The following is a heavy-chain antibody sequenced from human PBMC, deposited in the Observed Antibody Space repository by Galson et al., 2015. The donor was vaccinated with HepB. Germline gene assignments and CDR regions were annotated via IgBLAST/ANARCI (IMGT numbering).Heavy chain of an antibody. CDR1: GFTFSRYN. D-gene: IGHD3-3*01. Sequence: SLRLSCAASGFTFSRYNMIWVRQAPGRGLEWVSSITTSSTYIYYADSVKGRFTISSDNAKNSLFLQMNSLRAEDTAVYYCARETYDFWTENYYYYMDVWGKGTTVTVSS. V-gene: IGHV3-21*01. CDR2: ITTSSTYI. CDR3: ARETYDFWTENYYYYMDV. J-gene: IGHJ6*03.